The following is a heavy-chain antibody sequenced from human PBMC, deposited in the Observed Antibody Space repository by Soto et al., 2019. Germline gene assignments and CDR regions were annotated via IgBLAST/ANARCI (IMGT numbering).Heavy chain of an antibody. CDR1: GGSFRAYY. D-gene: IGHD1-26*01. CDR3: AREWERTIDY. Sequence: PSETLYLTCAGYGGSFRAYYWTCIRQSPGKGLEWIGEINHRARTNYNPSLKSRVTISVDTSKNQFSLRLTSVTAADTAVYYCAREWERTIDYWGQGALVTVSS. CDR2: INHRART. V-gene: IGHV4-34*01. J-gene: IGHJ4*02.